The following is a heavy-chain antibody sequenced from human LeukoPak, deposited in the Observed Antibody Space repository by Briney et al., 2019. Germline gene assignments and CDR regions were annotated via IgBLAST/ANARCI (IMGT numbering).Heavy chain of an antibody. CDR3: ARDNGGWFDS. CDR2: IKQGGRGE. V-gene: IGHV3-7*03. Sequence: QPGGSLRLSCAASEFIFSDYWMSWVRQAPGKGLEWVANIKQGGRGEKHVGSVKGRFAISRDDAKSTLYLQMDSLSGDDTAVYYCARDNGGWFDSWGRGTLVTVSS. J-gene: IGHJ5*01. D-gene: IGHD3-10*01. CDR1: EFIFSDYW.